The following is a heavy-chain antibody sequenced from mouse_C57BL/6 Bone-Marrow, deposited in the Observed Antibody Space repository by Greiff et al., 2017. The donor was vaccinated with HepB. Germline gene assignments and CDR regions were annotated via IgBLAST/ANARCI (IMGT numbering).Heavy chain of an antibody. Sequence: LQQPGAELVKPGASVKLSCKASGYTFTSYWMHWVKQRPGQGLEWIGMIHPNSGSTNYNEKFKRKATLTVDKSSSTAYVQLSSLTSEDSAVYYCARGGVYPFYFDYWGQGTTLTVSS. CDR3: ARGGVYPFYFDY. D-gene: IGHD1-3*01. J-gene: IGHJ2*01. CDR1: GYTFTSYW. V-gene: IGHV1-64*01. CDR2: IHPNSGST.